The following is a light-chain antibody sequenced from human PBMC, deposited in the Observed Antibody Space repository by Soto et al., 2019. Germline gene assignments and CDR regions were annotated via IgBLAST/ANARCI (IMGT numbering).Light chain of an antibody. J-gene: IGKJ3*01. CDR3: QQYGSSPRT. Sequence: EIVLTQSPGTLSLSPGERATLSCRASQSVSSSYLAWYQQKPGQAPRLLIYGASSRATGIPDRFSGSGSGTDFTLTISRLEPEDFAVYYCQQYGSSPRTFGPGTKVISN. V-gene: IGKV3-20*01. CDR1: QSVSSSY. CDR2: GAS.